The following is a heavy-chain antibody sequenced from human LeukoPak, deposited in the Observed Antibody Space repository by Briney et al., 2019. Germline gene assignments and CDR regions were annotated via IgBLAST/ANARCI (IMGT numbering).Heavy chain of an antibody. V-gene: IGHV3-30-3*01. D-gene: IGHD2-21*02. Sequence: PGRSLRLSCAASGFTFSSYAMHWVRQAPGKGLEWVAVISYDGSNKYYADSVKGRLTISRDNSKNTLYLQMNSLRAEDTAVYYCARERTLVVTATGHFDYWGQGTLFTVSS. CDR2: ISYDGSNK. CDR3: ARERTLVVTATGHFDY. J-gene: IGHJ4*02. CDR1: GFTFSSYA.